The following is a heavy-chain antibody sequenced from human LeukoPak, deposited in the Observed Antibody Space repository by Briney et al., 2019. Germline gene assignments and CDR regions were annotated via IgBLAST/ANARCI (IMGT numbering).Heavy chain of an antibody. CDR3: AKAAASTVATISPFDY. V-gene: IGHV3-23*01. CDR2: ISGSGGST. D-gene: IGHD5-12*01. J-gene: IGHJ4*02. Sequence: GGSLRLSRAASGFTFSSYAMSWVRQAPGKGLEWVSAISGSGGSTYYADSVKGRFTISRDNSKNTLYLQMNSLRAEDTAVYYCAKAAASTVATISPFDYWGQGTLVTVSS. CDR1: GFTFSSYA.